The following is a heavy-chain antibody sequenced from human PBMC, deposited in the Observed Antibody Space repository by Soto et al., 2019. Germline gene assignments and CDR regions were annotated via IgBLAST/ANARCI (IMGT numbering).Heavy chain of an antibody. CDR3: ARGRNVLRYFDWLSNYYYYGMDV. V-gene: IGHV1-3*01. Sequence: ASVKVSCKASGYTFTSYAMHWVRQAPGQRLEWMGWINAGNGNTNYAQKLQGRVTMTTDTSTSTAYMELRSLRSDDTAVYYCARGRNVLRYFDWLSNYYYYGMDVWGQGTTVTVSS. CDR2: INAGNGNT. J-gene: IGHJ6*02. D-gene: IGHD3-9*01. CDR1: GYTFTSYA.